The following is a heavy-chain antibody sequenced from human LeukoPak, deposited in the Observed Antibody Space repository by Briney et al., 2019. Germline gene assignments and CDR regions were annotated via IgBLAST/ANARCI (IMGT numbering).Heavy chain of an antibody. Sequence: SETLSLTCAVYGGSFSGYYWSWIRQPPGKGLEWIGEINHSGSTNYNPSLKSRVTISVDTSKNQFSLKLSSVTAADTAVYYCARGAGYSSSWWGYWGQGTLVTVSS. CDR2: INHSGST. D-gene: IGHD6-13*01. CDR3: ARGAGYSSSWWGY. V-gene: IGHV4-34*01. J-gene: IGHJ4*02. CDR1: GGSFSGYY.